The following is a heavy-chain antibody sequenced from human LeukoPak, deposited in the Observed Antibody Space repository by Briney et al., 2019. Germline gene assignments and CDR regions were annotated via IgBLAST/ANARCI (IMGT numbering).Heavy chain of an antibody. V-gene: IGHV4-59*08. CDR1: GGSVSGYY. D-gene: IGHD1/OR15-1a*01. CDR2: THYSGNT. CDR3: ARQSHRIGNTDFDY. J-gene: IGHJ4*02. Sequence: KPSQTLSLTCTVAGGSVSGYYWSWIRQPTGKGLEWSGYTHYSGNTNYNPSLKSRVTISVDTSKTQFSLKLSSVTAADTAVYYCARQSHRIGNTDFDYWGRGNLVTVSS.